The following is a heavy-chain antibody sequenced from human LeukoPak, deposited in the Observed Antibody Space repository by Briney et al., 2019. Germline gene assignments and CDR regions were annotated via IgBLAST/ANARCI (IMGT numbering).Heavy chain of an antibody. CDR1: GYTFTGYY. J-gene: IGHJ4*02. CDR3: ARLEDYYDSSGYWD. CDR2: INPNSGGT. D-gene: IGHD3-22*01. Sequence: GASVKVSCKASGYTFTGYYMHWVLQAPGQGLEWMGRINPNSGGTNYAQKFQGRVTMTRDTSISTAYMELSRLRSDDTAVYYCARLEDYYDSSGYWDWGQGTLVTVSS. V-gene: IGHV1-2*06.